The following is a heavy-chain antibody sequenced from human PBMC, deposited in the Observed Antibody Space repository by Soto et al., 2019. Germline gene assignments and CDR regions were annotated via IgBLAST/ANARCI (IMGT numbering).Heavy chain of an antibody. Sequence: GGSLRLSCAASGFTFSSYAMSWARQAPGKGLEGVSVIRGSGGSTYYAASVKGRFTISRYNSQNTLFLQMNSLRAEETAIYYCAKLMGDYYYSGMDVWGQGTTVTVSS. CDR3: AKLMGDYYYSGMDV. CDR1: GFTFSSYA. D-gene: IGHD3-16*01. CDR2: IRGSGGST. V-gene: IGHV3-23*01. J-gene: IGHJ6*02.